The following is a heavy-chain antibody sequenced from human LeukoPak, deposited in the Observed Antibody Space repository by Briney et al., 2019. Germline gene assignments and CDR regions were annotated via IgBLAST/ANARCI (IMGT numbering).Heavy chain of an antibody. D-gene: IGHD6-13*01. CDR1: GGPISSYY. CDR2: IYTSGRT. Sequence: SETLSLTCTVPGGPISSYYWSWIRQPAGKGLEWIGRIYTSGRTNYNPSLKSRVTISVDTSKTQFSLKLSSVTAADTAVYYCARVSGTGIDYWGQGSLVTVSS. CDR3: ARVSGTGIDY. J-gene: IGHJ4*02. V-gene: IGHV4-4*07.